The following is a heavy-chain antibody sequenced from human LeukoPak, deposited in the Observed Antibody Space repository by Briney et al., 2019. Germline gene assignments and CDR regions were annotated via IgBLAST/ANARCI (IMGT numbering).Heavy chain of an antibody. J-gene: IGHJ4*02. V-gene: IGHV3-7*01. CDR2: INQDGTEK. D-gene: IGHD4-17*01. Sequence: GGALRLSCAASGFIFSSYWMSWVRQTPEKGVEGVAHINQDGTEKYYVESVKGRFTISRDNAKNSLYLQMNSLRAEDTAVYYCARDVETTVTTGGFDYWGQGTLVTVSS. CDR3: ARDVETTVTTGGFDY. CDR1: GFIFSSYW.